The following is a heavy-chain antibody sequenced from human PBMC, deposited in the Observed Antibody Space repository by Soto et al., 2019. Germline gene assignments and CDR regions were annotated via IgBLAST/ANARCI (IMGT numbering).Heavy chain of an antibody. V-gene: IGHV3-7*01. CDR2: IKQDGSEK. Sequence: EVQLVESGGGLVQPGGSLSLSCAASGFTFSNYWMTWVRQAPGKGLEWVANIKQDGSEKYFVDSVKGRSTISRDNAKNSVYLHMERLRVEDTAVYDCARVGGGYYGSGSYGFAYWGQGSLLTVSS. D-gene: IGHD3-10*01. J-gene: IGHJ4*02. CDR3: ARVGGGYYGSGSYGFAY. CDR1: GFTFSNYW.